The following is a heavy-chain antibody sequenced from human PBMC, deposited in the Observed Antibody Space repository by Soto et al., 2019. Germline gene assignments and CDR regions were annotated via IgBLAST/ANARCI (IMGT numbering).Heavy chain of an antibody. CDR2: ISGAGDTI. CDR1: GFTLSSYA. D-gene: IGHD3-9*01. CDR3: AKDGYYDLSTGTGYYYYGLDV. J-gene: IGHJ6*02. Sequence: PGGSLRLSCAASGFTLSSYAMTWVRQAPGKGLEWVSVISGAGDTIYYADSVEGRFTISRDNSKNTLYLQMDSLTAEDKAVYFCAKDGYYDLSTGTGYYYYGLDVWGQGATVTVSS. V-gene: IGHV3-23*01.